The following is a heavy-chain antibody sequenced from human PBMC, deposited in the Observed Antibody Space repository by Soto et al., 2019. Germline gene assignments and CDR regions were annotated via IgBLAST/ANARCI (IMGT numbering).Heavy chain of an antibody. V-gene: IGHV4-59*01. CDR3: SRSITVVRGKAAPQPLLDS. CDR2: IYESGSV. D-gene: IGHD3-10*01. J-gene: IGHJ4*02. Sequence: ETLSLTCSVSGGSISSYYWSWIRQPPGKGLEWIGHIYESGSVNYNPSLKSRVTISVDTSKNQVSLKLRSVTAADTAVYPCSRSITVVRGKAAPQPLLDSWGQGALVTVPQ. CDR1: GGSISSYY.